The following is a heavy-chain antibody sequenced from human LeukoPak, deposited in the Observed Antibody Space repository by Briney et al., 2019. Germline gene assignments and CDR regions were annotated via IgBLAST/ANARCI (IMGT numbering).Heavy chain of an antibody. V-gene: IGHV3-33*05. CDR1: GFTLFSSYD. CDR2: IKYDGSNK. J-gene: IGHJ4*02. CDR3: SIVAVASDFDY. D-gene: IGHD6-19*01. Sequence: GRSPRLSCAASGFTLFSSYDMHWVRQAPGKGLEWVAIIKYDGSNKYYIDSVKGRFTISRDNSRNTLYLQMNSLRVEDTAVYYCSIVAVASDFDYWGQGTLVTVSS.